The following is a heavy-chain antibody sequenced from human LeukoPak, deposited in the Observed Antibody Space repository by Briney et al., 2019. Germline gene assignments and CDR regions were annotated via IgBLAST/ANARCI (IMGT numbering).Heavy chain of an antibody. D-gene: IGHD5-12*01. V-gene: IGHV3-23*01. Sequence: GGPLRLSCAASGFTFSTYAMSWVRQAPGKGLEWVSTISGSAGTTYYADSVKGRFTISRDDSKNTLYLQTNSLRDEDTAVYYCAKDRRLDIVINYFDYWGQGTLVTVSS. CDR2: ISGSAGTT. CDR3: AKDRRLDIVINYFDY. J-gene: IGHJ4*02. CDR1: GFTFSTYA.